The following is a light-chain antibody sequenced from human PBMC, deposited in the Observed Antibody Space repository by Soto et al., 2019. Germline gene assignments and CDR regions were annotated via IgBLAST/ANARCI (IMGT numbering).Light chain of an antibody. CDR1: QDISNY. V-gene: IGKV1-33*01. CDR3: QKYNSAPHT. Sequence: DIQMTQSPSSLSASVGDRVTITCQASQDISNYLNWYQHKPGKAPKLLIYDASNLETGVPSRFSGSGSGTDFTFTISSLQPEGIATYYCQKYNSAPHTFGQGTKLEIK. CDR2: DAS. J-gene: IGKJ2*01.